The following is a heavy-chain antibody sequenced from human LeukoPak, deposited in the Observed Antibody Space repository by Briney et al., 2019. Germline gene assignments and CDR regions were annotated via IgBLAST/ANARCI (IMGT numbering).Heavy chain of an antibody. CDR1: GFTLSSYE. CDR2: ISISGSTI. D-gene: IGHD2-15*01. V-gene: IGHV3-48*03. Sequence: PGGSLRLACAASGFTLSSYEMDWARQAPGKGLEWVSYISISGSTIYYADSVKGRFTFTRDNAKYSLYLQMNRLRAEDTAVYYCASLGDIVVVVADNAFDIWGQGTMVTVSS. J-gene: IGHJ3*02. CDR3: ASLGDIVVVVADNAFDI.